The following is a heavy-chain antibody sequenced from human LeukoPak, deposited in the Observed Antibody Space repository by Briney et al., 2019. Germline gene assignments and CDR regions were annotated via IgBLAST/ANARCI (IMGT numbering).Heavy chain of an antibody. CDR2: INTDTGNP. Sequence: ASVKVSCKASGYTFTTYAMNWVRQAPGQGLEWMGWINTDTGNPTYAQGFTGRFVFSLDTSVSTAYLQISSLKAEDTAVYYCARGTYGGNSGDTFDIWGQGTMVTVSS. D-gene: IGHD4-23*01. J-gene: IGHJ3*02. CDR3: ARGTYGGNSGDTFDI. V-gene: IGHV7-4-1*02. CDR1: GYTFTTYA.